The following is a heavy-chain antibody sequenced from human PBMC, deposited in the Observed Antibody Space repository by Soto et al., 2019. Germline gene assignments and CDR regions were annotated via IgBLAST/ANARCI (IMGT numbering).Heavy chain of an antibody. J-gene: IGHJ1*01. Sequence: SETLSLTCTVSGDSIGSGTHYWSWIRQPPGKGLEWIGYIHYSGSTTYNPSLKSRVTISVDTSKNQFSLKLSSVTAADTALYYCARGVSNWYGYIQHWGQGTLVTVSS. CDR1: GDSIGSGTHY. V-gene: IGHV4-61*01. D-gene: IGHD6-13*01. CDR2: IHYSGST. CDR3: ARGVSNWYGYIQH.